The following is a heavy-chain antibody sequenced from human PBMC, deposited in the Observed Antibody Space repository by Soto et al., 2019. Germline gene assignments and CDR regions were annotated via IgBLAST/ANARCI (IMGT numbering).Heavy chain of an antibody. Sequence: SETLSLTCAVSGGSISSSNWWSWVRQPPGKGLEWIGEIYHSGSTNYNPSLKSRVTISVDKSKNQFSLKLSSVTAEDTAVYYCARGSYYDSSGYLDYWGQGTLVTVSS. CDR2: IYHSGST. CDR1: GGSISSSNW. J-gene: IGHJ4*02. CDR3: ARGSYYDSSGYLDY. V-gene: IGHV4-4*02. D-gene: IGHD3-22*01.